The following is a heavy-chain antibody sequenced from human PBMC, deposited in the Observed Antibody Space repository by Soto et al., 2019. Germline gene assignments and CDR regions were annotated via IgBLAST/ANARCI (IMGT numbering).Heavy chain of an antibody. CDR1: GYTFTTYG. Sequence: ASVKVSCKASGYTFTTYGISWVRQAPGQGLEWMGWISAYNGNTNYAQKFQGRVTMTTDTSTGTAYMELGSLRPDDTAVYYCARLQGNSGYYYYWGQGTLVTVSS. J-gene: IGHJ4*02. V-gene: IGHV1-18*01. CDR3: ARLQGNSGYYYY. D-gene: IGHD3-22*01. CDR2: ISAYNGNT.